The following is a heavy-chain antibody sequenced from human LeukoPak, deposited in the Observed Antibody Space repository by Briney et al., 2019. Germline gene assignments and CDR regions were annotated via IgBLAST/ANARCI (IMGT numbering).Heavy chain of an antibody. CDR1: GYTFTSYD. Sequence: ASVKASCKASGYTFTSYDINWVRQATGQGLEWMGWMNPNSGNTGYAQKFQGRVTMTRNTSISTAYMELSSLRSEDTAVYYCARGGTWRDGYAYFQHWGQGTLVTVSS. V-gene: IGHV1-8*01. J-gene: IGHJ1*01. CDR3: ARGGTWRDGYAYFQH. D-gene: IGHD5-24*01. CDR2: MNPNSGNT.